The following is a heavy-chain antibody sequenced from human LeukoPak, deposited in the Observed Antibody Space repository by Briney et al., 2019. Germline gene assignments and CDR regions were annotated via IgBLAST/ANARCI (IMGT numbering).Heavy chain of an antibody. CDR2: VSHSGST. CDR3: ARSELSCSGGSCPTRYAFDI. J-gene: IGHJ3*02. Sequence: SETLSLTCTVSGYSISSDYYWGWIRQPPGKGLEWIASVSHSGSTYYNPSLKSRVTISVGTSKNQFSLKVTSVTAADTALYYCARSELSCSGGSCPTRYAFDIWGQGTVVTASS. D-gene: IGHD2-15*01. CDR1: GYSISSDYY. V-gene: IGHV4-38-2*02.